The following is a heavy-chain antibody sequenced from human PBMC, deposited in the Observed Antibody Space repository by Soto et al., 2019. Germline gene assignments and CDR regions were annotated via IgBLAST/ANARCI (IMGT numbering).Heavy chain of an antibody. CDR2: IIPIFGTA. J-gene: IGHJ4*02. Sequence: SVKVSCKASGGPFISYAISWVRQAPGQGLEWMGGIIPIFGTANYAQKFQGRVTITADESTSTAYMELSSLRSEDTAVYYCARGYYDSSGYYNSPYPFSRSYFDYWGQGTLVTVPS. D-gene: IGHD3-22*01. V-gene: IGHV1-69*13. CDR1: GGPFISYA. CDR3: ARGYYDSSGYYNSPYPFSRSYFDY.